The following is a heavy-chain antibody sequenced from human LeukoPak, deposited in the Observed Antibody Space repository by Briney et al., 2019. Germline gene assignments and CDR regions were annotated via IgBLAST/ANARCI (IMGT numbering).Heavy chain of an antibody. J-gene: IGHJ4*02. CDR3: ATLTYYYGSGTFDY. V-gene: IGHV1-24*01. CDR2: FDPEDGET. Sequence: ASVKVSCKVSGYTLTELSMHWVRQAPGKGLEWMGGFDPEDGETIHAQKFQGRVTMTEDTSTDTAYMELSSLRSEDTAVYYCATLTYYYGSGTFDYWGQGTLVTVSS. D-gene: IGHD3-10*01. CDR1: GYTLTELS.